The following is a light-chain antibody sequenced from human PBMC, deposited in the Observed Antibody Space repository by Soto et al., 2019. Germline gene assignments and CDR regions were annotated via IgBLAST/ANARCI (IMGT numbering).Light chain of an antibody. CDR1: QSVRSY. Sequence: DIQMTQSPSSLSASVSERFTITGRASQSVRSYLNWYQQKPGKAPKLLIFAASSLQSGTPSRFSGSGSGTDFTLTISTLQPEDFATYYCQQSYSTPWTFGQGTKVDIK. J-gene: IGKJ1*01. CDR2: AAS. CDR3: QQSYSTPWT. V-gene: IGKV1-39*01.